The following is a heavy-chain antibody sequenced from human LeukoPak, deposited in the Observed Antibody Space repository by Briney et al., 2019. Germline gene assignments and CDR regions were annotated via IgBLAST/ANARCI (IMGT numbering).Heavy chain of an antibody. CDR2: IYYSGST. Sequence: SETLSLTCTVSGGSISSYYWSWIRQPPGKGLEWIGSIYYSGSTYYNPSLKSRVTISVDTSKNQFSLKLSSVTAADTAVYYCATCITMVRAAAFDIWGQGTMVTVSS. D-gene: IGHD3-10*01. CDR1: GGSISSYY. CDR3: ATCITMVRAAAFDI. V-gene: IGHV4-59*05. J-gene: IGHJ3*02.